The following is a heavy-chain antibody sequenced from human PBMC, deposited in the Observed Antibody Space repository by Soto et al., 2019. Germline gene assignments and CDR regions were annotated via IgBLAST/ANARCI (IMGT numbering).Heavy chain of an antibody. V-gene: IGHV3-23*01. CDR2: ISGSGGST. D-gene: IGHD2-2*01. Sequence: HPGGSLRLSCAASGFTFSSYAMSLVRQAPGKGLEWVSAISGSGGSTYYADSVKGRFTISRDNSKNSVYLQMNSLRAEDAAVYYSARDLHQMLSHKHYYYYLDVWGTGTTVTVPS. J-gene: IGHJ6*03. CDR1: GFTFSSYA. CDR3: ARDLHQMLSHKHYYYYLDV.